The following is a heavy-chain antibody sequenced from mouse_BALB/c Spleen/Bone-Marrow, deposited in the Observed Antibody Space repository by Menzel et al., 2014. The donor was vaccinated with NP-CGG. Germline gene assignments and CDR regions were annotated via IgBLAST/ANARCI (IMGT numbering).Heavy chain of an antibody. Sequence: VKLLESGTELVRPGSSVKISCKASGYAFSNYWMNWVKQRPGQGLEWIGQIYPGDGDTNYNGKFKGKATLTADKSSSPAYMQLSSLTSEDSAVYFCARRDGSTYYYAMDYWGQGTSVTVSS. D-gene: IGHD1-1*01. CDR3: ARRDGSTYYYAMDY. V-gene: IGHV1-80*01. J-gene: IGHJ4*01. CDR1: GYAFSNYW. CDR2: IYPGDGDT.